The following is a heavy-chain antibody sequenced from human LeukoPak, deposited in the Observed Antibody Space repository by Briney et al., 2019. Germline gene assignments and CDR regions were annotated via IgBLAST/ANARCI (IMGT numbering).Heavy chain of an antibody. CDR3: ARDVSVAYVDY. CDR1: GYTFTSYG. V-gene: IGHV1-18*01. D-gene: IGHD4-23*01. CDR2: ISAYNGNT. J-gene: IGHJ4*02. Sequence: GASVKVSCKASGYTFTSYGISWVRQAPGQGLEWMEWISAYNGNTNYAQKLQGRVTMTTDTSTSTAYMELSSLRSEDTAVYYCARDVSVAYVDYWGQGTLVTVSS.